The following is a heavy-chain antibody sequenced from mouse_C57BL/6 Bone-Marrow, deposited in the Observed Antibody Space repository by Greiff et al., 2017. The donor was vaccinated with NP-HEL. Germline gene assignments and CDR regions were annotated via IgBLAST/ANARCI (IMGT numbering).Heavy chain of an antibody. CDR3: TGIRDERYFDV. D-gene: IGHD3-2*02. CDR2: IRLKSDNYAT. V-gene: IGHV6-3*01. J-gene: IGHJ1*03. CDR1: GFTFSNYW. Sequence: EVKVEESGGGLVQPGGSMKLSCVASGFTFSNYWMNWVRQSPEKGLEWVAQIRLKSDNYATHYAESVKGRFTISRDDSKSSVYLQMNNLRAEDTGIYYCTGIRDERYFDVWGTGTTVTVSS.